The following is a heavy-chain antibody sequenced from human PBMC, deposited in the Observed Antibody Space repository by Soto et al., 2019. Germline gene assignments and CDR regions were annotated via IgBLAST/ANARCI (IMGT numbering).Heavy chain of an antibody. CDR2: IYHSGST. CDR1: GGSISSSNW. J-gene: IGHJ4*02. Sequence: QVQLQESGPGLVKPSGTLSLTCAVSGGSISSSNWWSWVRQPPGKGLEWIGEIYHSGSTNYNPSLKSRVTISVDKPKNQFSLKLNSVTAADTAVYYCARGASGYSQYFDYWGQGTLVTVSS. V-gene: IGHV4-4*02. D-gene: IGHD3-22*01. CDR3: ARGASGYSQYFDY.